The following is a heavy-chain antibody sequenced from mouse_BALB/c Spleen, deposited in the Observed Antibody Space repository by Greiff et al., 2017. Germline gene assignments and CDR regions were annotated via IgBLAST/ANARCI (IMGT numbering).Heavy chain of an antibody. D-gene: IGHD1-2*01. CDR1: GYTFTDYA. CDR3: ARYDYGYLYWYFDV. V-gene: IGHV1S137*01. J-gene: IGHJ1*01. CDR2: ISTYYGDA. Sequence: QVQLKQSGAELVRPGVSVKISCKGSGYTFTDYAMHWVKQSHAKSLEWIGVISTYYGDASYNQKFKGKATMTVDKSSSTAYMELARLTSEDSAVYYCARYDYGYLYWYFDVWGAGTTVTVSS.